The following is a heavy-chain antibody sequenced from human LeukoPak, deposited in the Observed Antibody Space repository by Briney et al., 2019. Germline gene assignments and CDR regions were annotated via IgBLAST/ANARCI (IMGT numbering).Heavy chain of an antibody. CDR3: ARAGRCSGGSCYSNSPHFDY. CDR2: INPNSGGT. Sequence: ASVKASCKASGYTFTSYGISWVRQAPGQGLEWMGWINPNSGGTNYAQKFQGRVAMTRDTSISTAYMELSRLRSDDTAVYYCARAGRCSGGSCYSNSPHFDYWGQGTLVTVSS. V-gene: IGHV1-2*02. J-gene: IGHJ4*02. CDR1: GYTFTSYG. D-gene: IGHD2-15*01.